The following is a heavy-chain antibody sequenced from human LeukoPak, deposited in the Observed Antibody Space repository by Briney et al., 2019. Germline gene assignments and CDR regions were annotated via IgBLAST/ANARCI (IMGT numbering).Heavy chain of an antibody. J-gene: IGHJ4*02. Sequence: GGSLRLSCAASGFTFSNYWMSWVRQAPAGKGLEWVANIKQDGSEKYYMDSVKSRFTISRDNAKNSLYLQMNSLRAEDTAVYYCARDGYYGSGSHPYFDCWGQGTLVTVSS. CDR1: GFTFSNYW. D-gene: IGHD3-10*01. CDR3: ARDGYYGSGSHPYFDC. CDR2: IKQDGSEK. V-gene: IGHV3-7*03.